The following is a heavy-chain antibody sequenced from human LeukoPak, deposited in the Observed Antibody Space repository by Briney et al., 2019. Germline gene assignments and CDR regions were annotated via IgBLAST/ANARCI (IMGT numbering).Heavy chain of an antibody. Sequence: SVKVSCKASGGTFSSYAISWVRQAPGQGLEWMGRIIPIFGTANYAQRFQGRVTITTDESTSTAYMELSSLRSEDTAVYYCASRELSDTAIGAFDIWGQGTMVTVSS. CDR1: GGTFSSYA. CDR2: IIPIFGTA. CDR3: ASRELSDTAIGAFDI. V-gene: IGHV1-69*05. J-gene: IGHJ3*02. D-gene: IGHD5-18*01.